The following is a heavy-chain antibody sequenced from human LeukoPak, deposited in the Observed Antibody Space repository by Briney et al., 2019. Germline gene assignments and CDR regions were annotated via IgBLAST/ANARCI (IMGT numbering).Heavy chain of an antibody. V-gene: IGHV5-51*01. Sequence: GESLKSSCHGSGDSFTSYCIAWVRQMPGKGLEWMGIINPGDSDTRYSPSFQGQVTISADKSIRTAYLQWSSLKVSNTAMYYCARPRSGSWYTAYDIWGQGTMVTVS. D-gene: IGHD6-13*01. CDR3: ARPRSGSWYTAYDI. CDR2: INPGDSDT. J-gene: IGHJ3*02. CDR1: GDSFTSYC.